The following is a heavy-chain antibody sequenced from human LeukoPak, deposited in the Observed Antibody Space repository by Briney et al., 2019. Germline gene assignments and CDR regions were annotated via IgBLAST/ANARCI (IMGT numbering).Heavy chain of an antibody. D-gene: IGHD3-22*01. J-gene: IGHJ4*02. CDR3: AKEWGDYDSSGYYHRRPALDY. CDR2: IRYDGSNK. V-gene: IGHV3-30*02. Sequence: GGSLRLSCAASGFTFSSYGMHWVRQAPGKGLEWVAFIRYDGSNKYYADSVKGRFTISRDNSKNTLYLQMNSLRAEDTAVYYCAKEWGDYDSSGYYHRRPALDYWGQGTLVTVSS. CDR1: GFTFSSYG.